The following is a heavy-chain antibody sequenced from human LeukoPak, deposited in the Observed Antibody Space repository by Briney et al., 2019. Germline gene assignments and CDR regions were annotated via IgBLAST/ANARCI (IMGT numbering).Heavy chain of an antibody. Sequence: ASVKVSCKASGYTFTGHYLFWVRQAPGQGLEWMGWINPDSGDTNYAQKFQGRVTMTRDTSISTAYMELSRLRSDDTAVYYCAREKGGQWLVGWELRGGMDFDYWGQGTLVTVSS. CDR3: AREKGGQWLVGWELRGGMDFDY. J-gene: IGHJ4*02. CDR1: GYTFTGHY. CDR2: INPDSGDT. V-gene: IGHV1-2*02. D-gene: IGHD6-19*01.